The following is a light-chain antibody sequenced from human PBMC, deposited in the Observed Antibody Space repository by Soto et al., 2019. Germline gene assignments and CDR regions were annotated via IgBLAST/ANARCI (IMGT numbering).Light chain of an antibody. CDR2: EVT. CDR1: ASDVGGYNY. Sequence: QSALTQPASVSGSPGQSITISCNGTASDVGGYNYVSWYQHHPGRAPKLIIYEVTNRPSGVSNRFSGSKSGNTASLTISGLQAEDEADYYCSSYTSTSLVFGGGTKLTVL. V-gene: IGLV2-14*01. J-gene: IGLJ2*01. CDR3: SSYTSTSLV.